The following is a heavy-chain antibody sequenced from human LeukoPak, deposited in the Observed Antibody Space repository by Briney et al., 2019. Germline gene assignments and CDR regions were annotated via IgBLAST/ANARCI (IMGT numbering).Heavy chain of an antibody. Sequence: PGGSLRLSCAVSGFTFSSYVMNWVRQAPGKGLEWVSGISGSGGSTYYADSVKGRFTISRDNSKNTLYLQMNSLRAEDTAVYYCASHNDDDAFDIWGQGTMVTVSS. CDR1: GFTFSSYV. CDR2: ISGSGGST. J-gene: IGHJ3*02. D-gene: IGHD1-1*01. CDR3: ASHNDDDAFDI. V-gene: IGHV3-23*01.